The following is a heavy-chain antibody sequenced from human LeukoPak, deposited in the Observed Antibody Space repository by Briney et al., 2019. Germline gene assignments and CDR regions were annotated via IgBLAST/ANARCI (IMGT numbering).Heavy chain of an antibody. D-gene: IGHD3-16*02. V-gene: IGHV3-9*01. J-gene: IGHJ3*02. CDR2: ISWNSGSI. CDR3: AKLVSDYVWGSYRSDAFDI. Sequence: GGSPRLSCAASGFTFDDYAMHWVRQAPGKGLEWVSGISWNSGSIGYADSVKGRFTISRDNAKNSLYLQMNSLRAEDTALYYCAKLVSDYVWGSYRSDAFDIWGQGTMVTVSS. CDR1: GFTFDDYA.